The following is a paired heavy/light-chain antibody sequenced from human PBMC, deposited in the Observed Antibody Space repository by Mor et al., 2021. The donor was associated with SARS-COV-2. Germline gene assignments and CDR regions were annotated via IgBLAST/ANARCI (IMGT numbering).Light chain of an antibody. J-gene: IGKJ4*01. CDR2: KTS. Sequence: DIQMTQSPSTLSASVGDRVTITCRASQTVSSWLAWYQQKPGKAPNLLIYKTSTLENGVPSRFSGSGSGTEFTLTISSLQPDDFATYYCQQYNSYPLTFGGGTKVEIK. CDR3: QQYNSYPLT. V-gene: IGKV1-5*03. CDR1: QTVSSW.
Heavy chain of an antibody. V-gene: IGHV3-21*02. D-gene: IGHD3-16*01. CDR3: ARDLFSPMITFGD. CDR1: GFAFSSYS. Sequence: EGQLLESGGGLVKPGGSLRLSCAASGFAFSSYSMKWVRQAPGKGLEWVSSISSSPTYIYYADSVKGRFTISRDNAKNSLYLQMNSLRAEDTAVYFCARDLFSPMITFGDWGQGTLVTVSS. CDR2: ISSSPTYI. J-gene: IGHJ4*02.